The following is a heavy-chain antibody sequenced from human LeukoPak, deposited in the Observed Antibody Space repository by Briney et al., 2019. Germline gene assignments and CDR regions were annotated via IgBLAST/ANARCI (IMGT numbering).Heavy chain of an antibody. CDR3: ARSEMATVLSQDY. CDR1: GYSFTTHW. J-gene: IGHJ4*02. D-gene: IGHD5-24*01. Sequence: GASLQISCEGSGYSFTTHWIGWVRQLPGKGLEWMGIIYPGDSDTRYSPSFQGQVTISADKSISTAYLQWSSLKASDTAMYYCARSEMATVLSQDYWGQGTLVTVSS. V-gene: IGHV5-51*01. CDR2: IYPGDSDT.